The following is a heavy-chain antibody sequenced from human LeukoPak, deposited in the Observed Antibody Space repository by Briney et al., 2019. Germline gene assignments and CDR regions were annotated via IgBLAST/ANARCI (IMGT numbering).Heavy chain of an antibody. CDR3: ARDQEGTPFYYFDY. D-gene: IGHD1-1*01. CDR1: GFTFSSYA. V-gene: IGHV3-30-3*01. J-gene: IGHJ4*02. Sequence: PGGSLRLSCAASGFTFSSYAMHWVRQAPGKGLXXXXXISHDGSNKYYADSXXGXFTISRDNSKNTLYLQMNSLRAEDTAVYYCARDQEGTPFYYFDYWGQGTLVTVSS. CDR2: ISHDGSNK.